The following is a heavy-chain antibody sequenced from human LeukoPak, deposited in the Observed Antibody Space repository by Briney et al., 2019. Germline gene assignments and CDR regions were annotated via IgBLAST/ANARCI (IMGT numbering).Heavy chain of an antibody. Sequence: PGGSLRLSCAASGFTFSSYSMNWVRQAPGKGLEWVSSISSSSSYIYYADSVKGRFTFSRDNAKNSLYLQMNSLRAEDTAVYYCAREGAYYGSGSPDYWGQGTLVTVSS. V-gene: IGHV3-21*01. CDR1: GFTFSSYS. J-gene: IGHJ4*02. CDR3: AREGAYYGSGSPDY. CDR2: ISSSSSYI. D-gene: IGHD3-10*01.